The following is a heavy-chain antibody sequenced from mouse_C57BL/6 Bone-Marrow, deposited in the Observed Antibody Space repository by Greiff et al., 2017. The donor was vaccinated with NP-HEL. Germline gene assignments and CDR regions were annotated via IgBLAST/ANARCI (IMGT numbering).Heavy chain of an antibody. CDR3: AREDLYYYAMDY. CDR1: GFTFSDFY. Sequence: EVKVVESGGGLVQSGRSLRLSCATSGFTFSDFYMEWVRQAPGKGLEWIAASRNKANDYTTEYSASGKGRFSVSRDTSQSILYLQMNAQRADDTAIYYCAREDLYYYAMDYWGQGTSVTVSS. CDR2: SRNKANDYTT. V-gene: IGHV7-1*01. J-gene: IGHJ4*01.